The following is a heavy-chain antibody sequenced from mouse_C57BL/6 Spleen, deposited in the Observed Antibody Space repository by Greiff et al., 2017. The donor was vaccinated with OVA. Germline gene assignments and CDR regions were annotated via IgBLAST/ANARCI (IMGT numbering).Heavy chain of an antibody. V-gene: IGHV1-19*01. CDR1: GYTFTDYY. Sequence: VQLQQSGPVLVKPGASVKMSCKASGYTFTDYYMNWVKQSPGKSLEWIGVIHPYNGGTSYNQKFKGKATLTVDKSSSTAYMELNSLTSEDSAVYYCARKGVYDAGELDYWGQGTTLTVSS. D-gene: IGHD2-3*01. CDR3: ARKGVYDAGELDY. CDR2: IHPYNGGT. J-gene: IGHJ2*01.